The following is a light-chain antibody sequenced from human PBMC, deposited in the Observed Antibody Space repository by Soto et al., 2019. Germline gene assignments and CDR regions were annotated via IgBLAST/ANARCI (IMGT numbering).Light chain of an antibody. CDR2: GAS. V-gene: IGKV3-15*01. J-gene: IGKJ1*01. Sequence: EIVMTQTPPTLSASPGERATLSCRASQSVSTNLAWYQQKRGQAPRLLIYGASTRATGIPDRFSGSGSGTEFTLTITSLQSEDFAVYYCQQYDDWRTFGQGTKVEFK. CDR1: QSVSTN. CDR3: QQYDDWRT.